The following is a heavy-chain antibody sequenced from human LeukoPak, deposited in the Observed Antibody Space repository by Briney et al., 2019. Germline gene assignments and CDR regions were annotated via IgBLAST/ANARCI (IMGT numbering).Heavy chain of an antibody. Sequence: SETLSLTCTVSGGSISSYYWSWIRQPPGKGLEWIGYIYYSGSTNYNPSLKSRVTISVDTSKNQFSLKLSSVTAADTAVYYCARLYSGSYYPITDYYYGMDVWGQGTTVTVSS. D-gene: IGHD1-26*01. CDR2: IYYSGST. J-gene: IGHJ6*02. V-gene: IGHV4-59*01. CDR1: GGSISSYY. CDR3: ARLYSGSYYPITDYYYGMDV.